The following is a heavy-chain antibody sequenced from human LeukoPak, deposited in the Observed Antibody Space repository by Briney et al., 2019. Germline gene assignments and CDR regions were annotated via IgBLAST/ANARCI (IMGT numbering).Heavy chain of an antibody. Sequence: HPGGSLRLSCAASGFTVSSNYMSWVRQAPGKGLEWVSVIYSGGSTYYADSVKGRFTISRDNSKNTLYLQMNSLRAEDTAVYYCARESDYFAGVPFFDIWGQGTMVTVSS. CDR3: ARESDYFAGVPFFDI. J-gene: IGHJ3*02. CDR2: IYSGGST. V-gene: IGHV3-66*01. CDR1: GFTVSSNY. D-gene: IGHD4-17*01.